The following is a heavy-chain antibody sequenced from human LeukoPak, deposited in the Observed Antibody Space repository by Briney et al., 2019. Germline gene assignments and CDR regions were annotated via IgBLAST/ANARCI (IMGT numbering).Heavy chain of an antibody. D-gene: IGHD3-22*01. CDR3: AKMDGYYYDSSGYLPDY. CDR2: ISGSGGST. Sequence: GGSLRLSCAASGFTFSSYAMSWVRQAPGKGLEWVSAISGSGGSTYYADSVKGRFTISRDNSKNTLYLQMNSLRAEDTAVYYCAKMDGYYYDSSGYLPDYWGQGTLVTVSS. V-gene: IGHV3-23*01. J-gene: IGHJ4*02. CDR1: GFTFSSYA.